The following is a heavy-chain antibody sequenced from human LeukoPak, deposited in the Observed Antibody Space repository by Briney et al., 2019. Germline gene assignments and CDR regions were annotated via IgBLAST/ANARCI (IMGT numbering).Heavy chain of an antibody. CDR1: GGSISSYY. Sequence: PSETLSLTCTVSGGSISSYYWSWIRQPPGKGLEWIGYIYYSGSTNYTPSLRSRVTISVDTSKNQFSLKLSSVTAADTAVYYCARGAYWFDPWGQGTLVTVSS. D-gene: IGHD1-26*01. J-gene: IGHJ5*02. CDR2: IYYSGST. CDR3: ARGAYWFDP. V-gene: IGHV4-59*08.